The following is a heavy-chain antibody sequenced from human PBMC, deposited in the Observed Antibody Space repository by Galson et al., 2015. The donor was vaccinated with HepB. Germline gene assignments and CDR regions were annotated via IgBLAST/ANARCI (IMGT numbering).Heavy chain of an antibody. CDR1: GYSFTSYG. Sequence: SVKVSCKASGYSFTSYGISWLRQAPGQGLEWMGWISGYDGSTNYPQTLQGRVILTTDRSTNTGHMEVRSLRSDDTAIYYCARDSRLELSLNNYYYYGMDVGGQATTVTVSS. V-gene: IGHV1-18*01. J-gene: IGHJ6*02. CDR3: ARDSRLELSLNNYYYYGMDV. D-gene: IGHD1-7*01. CDR2: ISGYDGST.